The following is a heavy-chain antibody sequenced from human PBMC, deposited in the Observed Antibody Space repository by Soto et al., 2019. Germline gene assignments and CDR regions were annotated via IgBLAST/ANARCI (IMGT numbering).Heavy chain of an antibody. CDR1: GFTFSSYE. D-gene: IGHD2-2*02. J-gene: IGHJ4*02. CDR2: ISSSGSTI. V-gene: IGHV3-48*03. CDR3: ARVRYCSSTSCYRVDGDY. Sequence: EVQLVESGGGLVQPGGSLRLSCAASGFTFSSYEMNWVRQAPGKGLEWVSYISSSGSTIYYADSVKGRFTISRDNAKNSLYLQMNSLRAEDTAVYYCARVRYCSSTSCYRVDGDYWGQGTLFTVSS.